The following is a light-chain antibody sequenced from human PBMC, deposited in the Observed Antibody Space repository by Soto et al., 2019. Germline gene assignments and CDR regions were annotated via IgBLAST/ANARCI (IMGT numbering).Light chain of an antibody. Sequence: QSALTQPASVSGSPRQSITISCTGASSDVGSYTYVSWYQQHPGKAPKLMIYEVNNRPSGVSNRFSGSKSGNTASLTISGLQSEDEGDYYCSAYTAGSTLVFGGGTKLTVL. J-gene: IGLJ3*02. CDR3: SAYTAGSTLV. V-gene: IGLV2-14*01. CDR2: EVN. CDR1: SSDVGSYTY.